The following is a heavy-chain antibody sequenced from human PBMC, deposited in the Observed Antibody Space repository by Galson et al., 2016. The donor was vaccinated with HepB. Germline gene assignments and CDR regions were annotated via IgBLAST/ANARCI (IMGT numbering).Heavy chain of an antibody. CDR2: INHSGNT. V-gene: IGHV4-34*01. CDR3: AREVRYSPSGGMDV. J-gene: IGHJ6*02. D-gene: IGHD3-9*01. CDR1: GGSFSDSY. Sequence: SETLSLTCAVYGGSFSDSYWSWIRQPPGKGLEWIGEINHSGNTNYNPSLKSRVTISVDTSKNQFSLKLSSVTPEDTAVYYCAREVRYSPSGGMDVWGQGTTVTVSS.